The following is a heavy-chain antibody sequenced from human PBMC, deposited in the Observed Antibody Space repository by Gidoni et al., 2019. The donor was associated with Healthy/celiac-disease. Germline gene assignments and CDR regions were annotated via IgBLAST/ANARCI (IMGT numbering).Heavy chain of an antibody. V-gene: IGHV4-39*01. D-gene: IGHD6-13*01. Sequence: QLQLQESGPGLVKPSETLSLTCTVSGGSISSSSYYWGWIRQPPGKGLEWIGSIYYSGSTYYNPSLKSRVTISVDTSKNQFSLKLSSVTAADTAVYYCARGNSSSWYLIHYYYGMDVWGQGTTVTVSS. CDR2: IYYSGST. CDR1: GGSISSSSYY. CDR3: ARGNSSSWYLIHYYYGMDV. J-gene: IGHJ6*02.